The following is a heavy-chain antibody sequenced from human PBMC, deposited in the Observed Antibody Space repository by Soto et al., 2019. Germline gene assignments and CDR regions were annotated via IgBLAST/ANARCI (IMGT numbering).Heavy chain of an antibody. J-gene: IGHJ6*03. CDR1: GGSISSSSYY. V-gene: IGHV4-39*01. CDR3: ARHVVRVAATQEHYMDV. CDR2: IYYSGST. D-gene: IGHD2-15*01. Sequence: PSETLSLTCTVSGGSISSSSYYWGWIRQPPGKGLEWIGSIYYSGSTYYNPSLKSRVTISVDTSKNQFSLKLSSVTAADTAVYYCARHVVRVAATQEHYMDVWSKGTTVTVSS.